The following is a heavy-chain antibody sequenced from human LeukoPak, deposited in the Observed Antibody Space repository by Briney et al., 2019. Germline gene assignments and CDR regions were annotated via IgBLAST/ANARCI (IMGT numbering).Heavy chain of an antibody. Sequence: GGSQRLSCAASGFTFSSYSMDWVRQAPGKGLEWVSYISSTATIYYADFLKGRFTISRDNAKNSLYLQMNSLRAEDTAVYYCARDKSRTRYSSSWYYFDYWGQGTLVTVSS. CDR2: ISSTATI. CDR1: GFTFSSYS. V-gene: IGHV3-48*04. J-gene: IGHJ4*02. D-gene: IGHD6-13*01. CDR3: ARDKSRTRYSSSWYYFDY.